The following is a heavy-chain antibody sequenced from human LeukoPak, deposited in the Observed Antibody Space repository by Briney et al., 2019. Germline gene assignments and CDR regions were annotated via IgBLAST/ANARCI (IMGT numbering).Heavy chain of an antibody. J-gene: IGHJ4*02. Sequence: GASVKVSCKASGYTFTGYYMHWVRQAPGQGLEWMGWFNTNSGGTNYAQNFQGRVTMTRDTSNSTAYMELSRLRSDDTAVYYCARGAFQGSSWFDYWGQGTLVTVSS. D-gene: IGHD6-13*01. CDR1: GYTFTGYY. V-gene: IGHV1-2*02. CDR2: FNTNSGGT. CDR3: ARGAFQGSSWFDY.